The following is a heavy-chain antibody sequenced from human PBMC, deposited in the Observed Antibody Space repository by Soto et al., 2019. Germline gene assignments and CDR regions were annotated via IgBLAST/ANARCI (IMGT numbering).Heavy chain of an antibody. Sequence: KTSETLSLTCTVSGGSINSFYWSWIRQPPGKGLEWIGYIYVSGSTNYNPSLKSRVTISADTSKNQFSLKLSSVTAADTAVYYCARGEGSSFGLDYWGQGTLVTVSS. D-gene: IGHD5-18*01. CDR2: IYVSGST. CDR1: GGSINSFY. J-gene: IGHJ4*02. V-gene: IGHV4-59*01. CDR3: ARGEGSSFGLDY.